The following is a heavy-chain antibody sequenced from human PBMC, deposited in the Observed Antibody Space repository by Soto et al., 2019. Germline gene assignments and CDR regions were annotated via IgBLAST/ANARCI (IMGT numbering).Heavy chain of an antibody. CDR3: AKVPGDGDY. Sequence: GGSLRLSCAASGFTFSSYAMSWVRQAPGKGLEWVSAISGSGGSTYYADSVKDRFTISRDNAKNTLYLQMNSLRAEDMAVYYCAKVPGDGDYWGQGTLVTVSS. CDR1: GFTFSSYA. J-gene: IGHJ4*02. V-gene: IGHV3-23*01. CDR2: ISGSGGST. D-gene: IGHD7-27*01.